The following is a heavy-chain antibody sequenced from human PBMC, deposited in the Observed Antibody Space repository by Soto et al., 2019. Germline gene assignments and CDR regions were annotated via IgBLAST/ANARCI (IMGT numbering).Heavy chain of an antibody. CDR2: IYSDGST. J-gene: IGHJ4*02. CDR3: ASLVSVSYLRRDDY. Sequence: EVQLVESGGGLIQPGGSLRLSCAASGFTVSSNYMSWVRQAPGKGLEWVSVIYSDGSTYYADSVKGRFTISRDNSKNTLYLQMNSLRAEDAAVYYWASLVSVSYLRRDDYWGQGTLVTVSS. D-gene: IGHD1-26*01. V-gene: IGHV3-53*01. CDR1: GFTVSSNY.